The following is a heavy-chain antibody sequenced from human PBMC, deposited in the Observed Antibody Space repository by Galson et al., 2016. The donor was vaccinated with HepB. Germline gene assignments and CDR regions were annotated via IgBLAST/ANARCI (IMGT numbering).Heavy chain of an antibody. Sequence: SVKVSCKASGDTFSTSGITWVRQAPGQGLEWLGDIIPVLGPANYAQKFQGRVTMTADKTTTTVYMELSGLRSEDTAMYYCARVFPPYGLDVWGQGTTVTVSS. V-gene: IGHV1-69*10. CDR1: GDTFSTSG. CDR2: IIPVLGPA. CDR3: ARVFPPYGLDV. J-gene: IGHJ6*02.